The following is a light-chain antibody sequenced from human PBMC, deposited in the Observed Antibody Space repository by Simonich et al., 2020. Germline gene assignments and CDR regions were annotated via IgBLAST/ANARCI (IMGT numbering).Light chain of an antibody. CDR3: MIWHSSASV. V-gene: IGLV5-45*01. Sequence: QAVLTQPASLYASPGASASLTCTLRSGINVGTYRIYWYQQKPGSPPQYLRRYKSDSDKQQGSGVPSRFSGSKDASANAGMLLISGLQSEDEGDYYCMIWHSSASVFGGGTKLTVL. CDR2: YKSDSDK. CDR1: SGINVGTYR. J-gene: IGLJ3*02.